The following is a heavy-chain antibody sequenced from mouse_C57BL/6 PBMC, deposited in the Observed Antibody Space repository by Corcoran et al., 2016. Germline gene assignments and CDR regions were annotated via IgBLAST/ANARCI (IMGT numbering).Heavy chain of an antibody. V-gene: IGHV8-12*01. J-gene: IGHJ4*01. CDR2: IYWDDDK. D-gene: IGHD2-5*01. CDR3: ARSGYSNYHYAMDY. CDR1: GFSLSTSGMG. Sequence: QVTLKESGPGILQSSQTLSLTCSFSGFSLSTSGMGVSWIRQPSGKGLEWLAHIYWDDDKRYNPSLKSRLTISKDTSRNQVFLKITSVDTADTVTYYCARSGYSNYHYAMDYCGQGTSVTVSS.